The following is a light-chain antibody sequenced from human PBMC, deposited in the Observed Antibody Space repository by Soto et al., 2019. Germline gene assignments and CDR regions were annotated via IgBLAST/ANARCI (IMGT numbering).Light chain of an antibody. CDR3: QQYNNWPRT. CDR2: DAS. J-gene: IGKJ1*01. V-gene: IGKV3-15*01. Sequence: ERVMTQSPATLSVSPGERATLSCRASQSVSGKLAWYQQKPGLPPRLVIYDASTRATGIPARFSGSGSGTEFTLTISSLQSEDFAVYYCQQYNNWPRTFGQGTKVDIK. CDR1: QSVSGK.